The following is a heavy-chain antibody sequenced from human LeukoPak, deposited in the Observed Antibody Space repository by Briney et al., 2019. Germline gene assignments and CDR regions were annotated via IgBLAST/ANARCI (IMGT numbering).Heavy chain of an antibody. CDR2: ISISSTTI. D-gene: IGHD1-26*01. Sequence: GGSLRLSCLASGFTFSGYSMNWVRQAPGKGLEWVSYISISSTTINYADSVKGRFTIFRDNAKNSLYLQMNSLRDEDTAVYYCARVMYGGISYSVDYWGQGTLVTVSS. CDR1: GFTFSGYS. V-gene: IGHV3-48*02. J-gene: IGHJ4*02. CDR3: ARVMYGGISYSVDY.